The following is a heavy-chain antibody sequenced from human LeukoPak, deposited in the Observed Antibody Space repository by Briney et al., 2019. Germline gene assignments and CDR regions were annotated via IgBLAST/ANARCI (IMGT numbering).Heavy chain of an antibody. D-gene: IGHD3-22*01. CDR3: AKDFYDSSGSRYDY. CDR1: GFAFSSYA. CDR2: IDGGGGRT. V-gene: IGHV3-23*01. Sequence: GGSLRLSCTASGFAFSSYAMSWVRQAPGVGLEWVSAIDGGGGRTWHADSVRGRFTISRDNSKNTLFMQMNSLTAEDTAVYYCAKDFYDSSGSRYDYWGQGTLVTVSS. J-gene: IGHJ4*02.